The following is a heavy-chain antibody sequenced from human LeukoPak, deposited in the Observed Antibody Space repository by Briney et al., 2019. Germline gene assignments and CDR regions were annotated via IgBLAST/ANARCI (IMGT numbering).Heavy chain of an antibody. J-gene: IGHJ4*02. D-gene: IGHD6-19*01. Sequence: QSGGSLRLSCAASGFTFSSYAMSWVRQAPGKGLEWVSAISGSGYSTNYPDSVKGRFTISRDNSKNALHLQMNGLRAEDTAVYYCAKDTEVSVAGHYFDYWGLGTLVTVSS. CDR3: AKDTEVSVAGHYFDY. CDR1: GFTFSSYA. CDR2: ISGSGYST. V-gene: IGHV3-23*01.